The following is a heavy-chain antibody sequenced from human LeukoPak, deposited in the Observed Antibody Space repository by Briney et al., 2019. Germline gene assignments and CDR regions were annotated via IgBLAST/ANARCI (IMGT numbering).Heavy chain of an antibody. Sequence: GGSLRLSCAASGFTFSSYAMSWVRQAPGKGLEWVSAISGSGGSTYYADSVKGRFTISRDNSENTLYLQMNSLRAEDTAVYYCAKDRGGYLLNWFDPWGQGTLVTVSS. CDR1: GFTFSSYA. CDR2: ISGSGGST. CDR3: AKDRGGYLLNWFDP. V-gene: IGHV3-23*01. D-gene: IGHD2-15*01. J-gene: IGHJ5*02.